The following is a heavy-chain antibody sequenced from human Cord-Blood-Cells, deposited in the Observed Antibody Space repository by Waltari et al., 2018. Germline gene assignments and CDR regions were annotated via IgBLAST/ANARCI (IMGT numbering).Heavy chain of an antibody. CDR1: GGSFSGYY. J-gene: IGHJ5*02. Sequence: QVQLQQWGAGLLKPSETLSLTCAVYGGSFSGYYWSWIRQPPGKGLEWIGEINHSGSTNYNPSLKSRVTISVDTSKNQFSLKLSSVTAADTAVYYCARGCWEDRGGDCYSNWFDPWGQGTLVTVSS. D-gene: IGHD2-21*01. V-gene: IGHV4-34*01. CDR2: INHSGST. CDR3: ARGCWEDRGGDCYSNWFDP.